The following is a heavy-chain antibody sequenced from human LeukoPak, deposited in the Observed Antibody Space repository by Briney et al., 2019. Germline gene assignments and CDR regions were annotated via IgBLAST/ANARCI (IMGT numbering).Heavy chain of an antibody. V-gene: IGHV1-2*02. CDR1: GYTFTVYY. D-gene: IGHD1-26*01. CDR2: ISPTSNRT. J-gene: IGHJ4*02. Sequence: ASVKVSCKAPGYTFTVYYMHWVRQAPEQGLDGMGWISPTSNRTNSAQKVKGRVTMTRDRSISTAYMEVSRLRSGDRVVYYSARGDGSYSLFDLDYWGQGTLVTVSS. CDR3: ARGDGSYSLFDLDY.